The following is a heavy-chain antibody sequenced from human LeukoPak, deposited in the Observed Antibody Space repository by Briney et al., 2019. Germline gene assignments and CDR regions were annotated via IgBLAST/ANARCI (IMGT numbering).Heavy chain of an antibody. Sequence: GGSLRLSCAASGFTFSNYAMSWVRQAPGKGLEWVSGISGSGGSTYYADSVKGRFTISRDNSKNTLYLQMNSLRAEDAAVYYCARGVYYFDYWGQGTLVTVSS. CDR1: GFTFSNYA. J-gene: IGHJ4*02. V-gene: IGHV3-23*01. D-gene: IGHD3-16*01. CDR2: ISGSGGST. CDR3: ARGVYYFDY.